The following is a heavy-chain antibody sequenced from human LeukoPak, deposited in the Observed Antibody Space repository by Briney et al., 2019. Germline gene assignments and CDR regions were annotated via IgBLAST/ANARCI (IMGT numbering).Heavy chain of an antibody. Sequence: SETLSLTCTVSGGSISSYYWSWIRQPAGTALEWIGRIYTSGTITYNPSLKRRVTISIDTSKNQFSLKLSSVTAADTAVYYCARERREQLLPPYTRSVTYFDYWGQGALVTVSS. CDR1: GGSISSYY. V-gene: IGHV4-4*07. CDR3: ARERREQLLPPYTRSVTYFDY. CDR2: IYTSGTI. D-gene: IGHD2-2*01. J-gene: IGHJ4*02.